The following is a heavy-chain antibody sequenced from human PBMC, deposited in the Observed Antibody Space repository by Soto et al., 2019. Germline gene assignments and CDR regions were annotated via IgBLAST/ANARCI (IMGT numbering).Heavy chain of an antibody. D-gene: IGHD6-6*01. CDR1: GFTVSSNY. J-gene: IGHJ6*02. Sequence: EVQLVESGGGLVQPGGSLRLSCAASGFTVSSNYMSWVRQAPGKGLEWVSVIYSGGSTYYADSVKGRFTISRDNSKNTLYLQMNSLRAEDTAVYYCARDRGIVARPSSVGYYYYGMDVWGQGTTVTVSS. CDR3: ARDRGIVARPSSVGYYYYGMDV. V-gene: IGHV3-66*01. CDR2: IYSGGST.